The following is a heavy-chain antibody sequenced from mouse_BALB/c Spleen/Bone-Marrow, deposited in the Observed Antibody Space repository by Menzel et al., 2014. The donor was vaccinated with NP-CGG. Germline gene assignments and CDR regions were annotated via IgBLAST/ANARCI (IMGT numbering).Heavy chain of an antibody. CDR1: DFNIKDTY. CDR2: IDPANGNT. J-gene: IGHJ3*01. CDR3: ATYYYGRSLFAF. D-gene: IGHD1-1*01. V-gene: IGHV14-3*02. Sequence: EVKLMESGAELVKPGASLKLSCTASDFNIKDTYMHWVKQRPEQGLEWIGRIDPANGNTKYDPKFQVKATITADTSSNTTYLQLCSLTSEDTAVYYCATYYYGRSLFAFWGQGALVTVSA.